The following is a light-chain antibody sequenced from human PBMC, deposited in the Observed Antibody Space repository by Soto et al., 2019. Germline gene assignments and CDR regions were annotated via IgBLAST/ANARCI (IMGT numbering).Light chain of an antibody. Sequence: EIVLTQSPGTLSLSPGERATLSCRASQSASSSYLAWYQQKPGQAPRLLIYGASSRDTGIPDRFSGSGSGTDFTLTISRLEPEDFAVYYCQQYGGSPLTFGGGTKVEIK. V-gene: IGKV3-20*01. CDR2: GAS. CDR1: QSASSSY. CDR3: QQYGGSPLT. J-gene: IGKJ4*01.